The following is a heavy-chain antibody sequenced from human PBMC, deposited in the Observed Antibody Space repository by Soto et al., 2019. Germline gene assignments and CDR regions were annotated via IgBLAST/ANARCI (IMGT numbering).Heavy chain of an antibody. D-gene: IGHD3-9*01. CDR1: RGSIDTYY. J-gene: IGHJ5*01. Sequence: QVQLQESGPGQVKPAETLSLTCTISRGSIDTYYWTWIRQPPGKGLEWIGLIYYDGRTTSTDYNPSLKSRVTISLDTSKKQFSLKLRSVAAADTAVYYCARDVSLTGYFDSWGQGSLVTVSS. CDR3: ARDVSLTGYFDS. V-gene: IGHV4-59*01. CDR2: IYYDGRTTST.